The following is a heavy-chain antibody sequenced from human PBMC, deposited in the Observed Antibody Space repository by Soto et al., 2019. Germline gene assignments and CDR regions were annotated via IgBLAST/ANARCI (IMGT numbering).Heavy chain of an antibody. CDR1: VFTFSSYG. J-gene: IGHJ4*02. CDR3: AREDRVTTAFFYY. CDR2: IWYDGSNK. D-gene: IGHD4-17*01. Sequence: QVQLVEAGGGVVQPGRSLRLSCAASVFTFSSYGMHWVRQAPGKGLEWVAVIWYDGSNKYYADSVKGRFTISRDNSKNTLYLQMNSLRAEDTAVYYCAREDRVTTAFFYYWGQGTLVTVSS. V-gene: IGHV3-33*01.